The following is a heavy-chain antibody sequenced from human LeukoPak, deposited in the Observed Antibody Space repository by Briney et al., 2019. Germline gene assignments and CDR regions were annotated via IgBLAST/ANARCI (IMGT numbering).Heavy chain of an antibody. D-gene: IGHD1-26*01. Sequence: RPGGSLRLSCAASGFTFSSYSMNWVRQAPGKGLEWVSYISSSSSTIYYAASVKGRFTISRDNAKNSLYLQMNSLRAEDTGVYYCARDLGIVGATELDYWGQGTLVTVSS. CDR1: GFTFSSYS. V-gene: IGHV3-48*01. J-gene: IGHJ4*02. CDR2: ISSSSSTI. CDR3: ARDLGIVGATELDY.